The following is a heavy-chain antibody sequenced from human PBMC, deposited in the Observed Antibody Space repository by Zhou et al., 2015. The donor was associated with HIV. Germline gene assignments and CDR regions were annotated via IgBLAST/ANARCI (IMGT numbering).Heavy chain of an antibody. V-gene: IGHV1-69*01. D-gene: IGHD2-2*01. CDR3: ARGTCSSTSCYPDY. CDR2: IIPIFGTA. J-gene: IGHJ4*02. Sequence: QVQLVQSGAEVKKPGASVKVSCKASGYTFTSYYMHWVRQAPGQGLEWMGGIIPIFGTANYAQKFQGRVTITADESTSTAYMELSSLRSEDTAVYYCARGTCSSTSCYPDYWGQGTLVTVSS. CDR1: GYTFTSYY.